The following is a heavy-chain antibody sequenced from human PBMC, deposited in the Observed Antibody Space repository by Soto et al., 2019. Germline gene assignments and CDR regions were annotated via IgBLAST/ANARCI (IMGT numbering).Heavy chain of an antibody. V-gene: IGHV3-30*18. J-gene: IGHJ4*02. CDR3: AKERSSGWYLDY. Sequence: GGSLRLSCAASGFTFSSYGMHWVRQAPGKGLEWVAVISYDGSNKYYADSVKGRFTISRDNSKNTLYLQMNSLRAEDTAVYYCAKERSSGWYLDYWGQGTLVTVSS. CDR1: GFTFSSYG. D-gene: IGHD6-19*01. CDR2: ISYDGSNK.